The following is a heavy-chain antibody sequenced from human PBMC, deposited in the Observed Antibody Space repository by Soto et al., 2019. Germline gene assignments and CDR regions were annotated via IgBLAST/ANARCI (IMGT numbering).Heavy chain of an antibody. CDR1: GFTFDYYW. V-gene: IGHV3-74*01. Sequence: EVQLVESGGGLVQPGESLRLSCAASGFTFDYYWMHWVRQAPGKGLVWVSRIHSDGTTTTYADSVKGRFTISRDNARNTVSLQMRSLRVEDTAVYYCARGDRGGFDLWGHGTVVTVSS. CDR3: ARGDRGGFDL. J-gene: IGHJ3*01. CDR2: IHSDGTTT. D-gene: IGHD3-10*01.